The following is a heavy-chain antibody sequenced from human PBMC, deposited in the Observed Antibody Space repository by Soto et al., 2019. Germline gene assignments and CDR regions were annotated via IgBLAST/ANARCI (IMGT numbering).Heavy chain of an antibody. D-gene: IGHD1-26*01. J-gene: IGHJ4*02. CDR2: IYYSGST. CDR1: GGSISSYY. V-gene: IGHV4-59*01. Sequence: QVQLQESGPGLVKPSETLSLTCTVSGGSISSYYWSWIRQPPGKGLEWIGYIYYSGSTNYNPSLKSRVTISVDTSKNQFSLKLSSVTAADTAVYYCARYFEGYSINWGQGTLVTVSS. CDR3: ARYFEGYSIN.